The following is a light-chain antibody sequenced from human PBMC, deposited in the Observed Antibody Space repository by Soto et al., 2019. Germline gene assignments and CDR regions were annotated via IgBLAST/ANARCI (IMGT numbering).Light chain of an antibody. CDR2: AAS. Sequence: EIVLTQSPGTLSLSPGERGTLSCRASQSICSSYLAWYQQKPGQAPRLLIYAASSRATGIPDRFSGSGSGTDFTLTISRLEPEDFAVYYCQQYGSSPWTFGQGTKVEIK. CDR1: QSICSSY. V-gene: IGKV3-20*01. CDR3: QQYGSSPWT. J-gene: IGKJ1*01.